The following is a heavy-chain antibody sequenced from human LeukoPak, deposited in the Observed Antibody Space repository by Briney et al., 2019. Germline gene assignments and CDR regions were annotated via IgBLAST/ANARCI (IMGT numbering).Heavy chain of an antibody. CDR3: ARDSGLGYSGYDLAW. CDR2: INPNSGDT. Sequence: ASVKVSCKSSGYTFTGYYMSWVRQAPGQGLEWMGWINPNSGDTNCAQKFQGRVTMTRDTSIRTAYMELNRLRSDDTAVYYCARDSGLGYSGYDLAWWGQGTLVTVSA. V-gene: IGHV1-2*02. D-gene: IGHD5-12*01. CDR1: GYTFTGYY. J-gene: IGHJ4*02.